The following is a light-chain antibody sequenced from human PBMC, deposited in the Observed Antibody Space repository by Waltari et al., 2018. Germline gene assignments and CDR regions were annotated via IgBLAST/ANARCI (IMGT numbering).Light chain of an antibody. Sequence: DIAMTQSPDTLSLSPGERANLSCRASQSVNRNLAWYQKKPWQPPRLLIYGVSSSATGIPDRFTGSWFGMEFTLTLSILEPEDVGIYHCQQSIQWPYTFGQGTKVEIK. CDR3: QQSIQWPYT. CDR1: QSVNRN. V-gene: IGKV3D-15*03. CDR2: GVS. J-gene: IGKJ2*01.